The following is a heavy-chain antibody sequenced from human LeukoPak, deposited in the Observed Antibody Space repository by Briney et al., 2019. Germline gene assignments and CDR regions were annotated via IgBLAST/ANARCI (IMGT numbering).Heavy chain of an antibody. J-gene: IGHJ5*02. V-gene: IGHV4-59*01. D-gene: IGHD4-17*01. CDR3: ARDGGTTSGP. Sequence: SETLSLTCTVSSGSISSYYWSWIRQPPGKGLEWIGYIYYSGSTNYNPSLKSRVTISVDTSKNQFSLKLSSVTAADTAVYYCARDGGTTSGPWGQGTLVTVSS. CDR1: SGSISSYY. CDR2: IYYSGST.